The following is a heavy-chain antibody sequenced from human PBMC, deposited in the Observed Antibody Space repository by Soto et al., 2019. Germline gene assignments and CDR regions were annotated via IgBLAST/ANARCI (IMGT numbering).Heavy chain of an antibody. V-gene: IGHV3-23*01. CDR2: ISGSGGST. CDR3: ANAQAGHSQGAFDY. D-gene: IGHD6-19*01. CDR1: GFTFSSYA. Sequence: GGSLRLSCAASGFTFSSYAMSWVRQAPGKGLEWVSAISGSGGSTYYADSVKGRFTISRDNSKNTLYLQMNSLRAEDTAVYYCANAQAGHSQGAFDYWGQGTLVTVSS. J-gene: IGHJ4*02.